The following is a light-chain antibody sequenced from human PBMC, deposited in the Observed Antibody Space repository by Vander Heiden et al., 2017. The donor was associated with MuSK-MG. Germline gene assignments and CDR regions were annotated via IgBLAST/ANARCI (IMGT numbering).Light chain of an antibody. CDR3: QQYGRSPRT. J-gene: IGKJ1*01. CDR1: QSVSSSF. Sequence: IVLTQSPVTLSLSPGERATLSCRASQSVSSSFLAWYQQTPGQAPRLLIYGASSRATGIPDRFSGSGSGTDFTLTISGLEPEDFAVYYCQQYGRSPRTFGQGTKVEVK. V-gene: IGKV3-20*01. CDR2: GAS.